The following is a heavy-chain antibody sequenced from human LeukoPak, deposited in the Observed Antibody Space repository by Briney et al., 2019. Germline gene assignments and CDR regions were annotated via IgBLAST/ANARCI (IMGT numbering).Heavy chain of an antibody. CDR3: AKGSYGDYAARFQH. J-gene: IGHJ1*01. CDR2: IYSGGST. Sequence: GGSLRLSCAASGFTVSSNYMSWVRQAPGKGLEWVSVIYSGGSTYYADSVKGRFTISRDNAKNSLYLQMNSLRAEDTALYYCAKGSYGDYAARFQHWGQGTLVTVSS. V-gene: IGHV3-53*05. CDR1: GFTVSSNY. D-gene: IGHD4-17*01.